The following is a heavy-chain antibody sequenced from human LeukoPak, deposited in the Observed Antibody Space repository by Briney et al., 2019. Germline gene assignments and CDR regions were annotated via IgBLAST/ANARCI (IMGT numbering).Heavy chain of an antibody. V-gene: IGHV1-2*02. CDR1: GYTFTGYY. CDR3: ARGFFSGSSGPDY. CDR2: INPNSGGT. Sequence: ASVKVSCKASGYTFTGYYMHLVRQAPGQGLEWMGRINPNSGGTNYAQKFQGRVTMTRDTSISTAYMELSRLRSDDTAVYYCARGFFSGSSGPDYWGQGTLVTVSS. D-gene: IGHD3-10*01. J-gene: IGHJ4*02.